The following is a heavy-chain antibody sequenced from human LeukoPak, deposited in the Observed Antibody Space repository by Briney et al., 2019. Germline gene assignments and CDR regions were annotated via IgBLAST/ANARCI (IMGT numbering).Heavy chain of an antibody. CDR3: ARDKDCSSTSCSGMFDP. Sequence: SVKVSCKASGGTFSSYAISWVRQAPGQGLEWMGGIIPIFGTANYAQKFQGRVTITTDESTSTAYMELSSLRSEDTTVYYCARDKDCSSTSCSGMFDPWGQGTLVTLSS. V-gene: IGHV1-69*05. CDR1: GGTFSSYA. CDR2: IIPIFGTA. D-gene: IGHD2-2*01. J-gene: IGHJ5*02.